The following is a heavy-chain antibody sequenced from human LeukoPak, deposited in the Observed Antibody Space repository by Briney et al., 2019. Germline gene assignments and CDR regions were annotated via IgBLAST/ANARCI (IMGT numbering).Heavy chain of an antibody. CDR3: ARATVYYYGSGSYYFGQTHFDY. D-gene: IGHD3-10*01. V-gene: IGHV4-31*03. J-gene: IGHJ4*02. CDR1: GRCISSGGYY. CDR2: IYYSGST. Sequence: SETLSLTCTVSGRCISSGGYYWSWIRQHPGKGLEWIGCIYYSGSTYYNPSPKSRVTISVDTSKNQFSLKLSSVTAADTAVYYCARATVYYYGSGSYYFGQTHFDYWGQGTLVTVSS.